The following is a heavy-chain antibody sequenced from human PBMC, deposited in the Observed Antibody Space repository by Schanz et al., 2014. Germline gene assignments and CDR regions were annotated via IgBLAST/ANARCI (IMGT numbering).Heavy chain of an antibody. CDR1: GFTFSNFG. CDR2: ISSDGTNK. J-gene: IGHJ3*02. CDR3: ARLATSKSRLGDAVDI. V-gene: IGHV3-30*03. Sequence: QVQLVESGGGVVQPGGSLRLSCAASGFTFSNFGLHWVRQAPGKGLNWVAVISSDGTNKYYADSVQGRFTLSKDFSKDTLYLQLTSLRTEDTAVYYCARLATSKSRLGDAVDIWGQGTMVTVSS. D-gene: IGHD6-6*01.